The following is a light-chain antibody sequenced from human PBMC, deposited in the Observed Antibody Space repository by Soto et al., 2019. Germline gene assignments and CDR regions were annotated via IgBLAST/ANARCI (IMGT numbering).Light chain of an antibody. Sequence: QSALTQPPSASGSPGQSITISCTGPSSDVGGYNYVSWYQHHPGKAPKLMIYDVTKRPSGVPDRFSGSKSGNTASLSVSGLQAEDEADYYCSSYAGNNNLVFGGGTKLTVL. J-gene: IGLJ3*02. V-gene: IGLV2-8*01. CDR2: DVT. CDR3: SSYAGNNNLV. CDR1: SSDVGGYNY.